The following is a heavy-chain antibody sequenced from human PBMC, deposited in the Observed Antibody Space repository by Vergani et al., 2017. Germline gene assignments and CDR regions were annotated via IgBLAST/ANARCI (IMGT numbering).Heavy chain of an antibody. CDR1: GYTFTGYY. J-gene: IGHJ2*01. CDR2: INPNSGGT. D-gene: IGHD4-17*01. CDR3: ARGGDYGDPHWYFDL. Sequence: QVQLVQSGAEVKKPGASVKVSCKASGYTFTGYYMHWVRQAPGQGLEWMGWINPNSGGTNYAQKFQGSVTMTRDTSISTAYMELSRLRSDDTAVYYCARGGDYGDPHWYFDLWGRGTLVTVSS. V-gene: IGHV1-2*02.